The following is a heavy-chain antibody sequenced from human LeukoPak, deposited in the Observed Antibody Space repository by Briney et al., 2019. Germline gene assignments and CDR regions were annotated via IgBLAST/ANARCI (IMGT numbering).Heavy chain of an antibody. D-gene: IGHD2-2*01. V-gene: IGHV4-39*07. Sequence: PSETLSLTCTVSGGSISSSSYYWGWIRQPPGKGLEWIGSIYYSGSTYYNPSLKSRVTISVDTSKNQFSLKLSSVTAADTAVYFCASIYCSSSSCYHVYWGQGTLVTVSS. CDR3: ASIYCSSSSCYHVY. CDR2: IYYSGST. J-gene: IGHJ4*02. CDR1: GGSISSSSYY.